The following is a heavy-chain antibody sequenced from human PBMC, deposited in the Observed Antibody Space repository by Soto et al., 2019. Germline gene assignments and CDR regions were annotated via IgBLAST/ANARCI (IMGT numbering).Heavy chain of an antibody. CDR2: IIPIFGTA. J-gene: IGHJ4*02. CDR1: GGTFSSYA. Sequence: QVQLVQSGAEVKKPGSSVKVSCKASGGTFSSYAISWVRQAPGQGLEWMGGIIPIFGTANYAQKFQGRVTSTXAENTXXAYMELSSLRSEDTAVYYCARGGEIAVAGMNYFDYWGQGTLVTVSS. D-gene: IGHD6-19*01. CDR3: ARGGEIAVAGMNYFDY. V-gene: IGHV1-69*05.